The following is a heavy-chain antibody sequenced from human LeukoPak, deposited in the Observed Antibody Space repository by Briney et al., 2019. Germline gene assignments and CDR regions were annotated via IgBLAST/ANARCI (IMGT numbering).Heavy chain of an antibody. CDR1: GFTFSSYW. V-gene: IGHV3-7*01. CDR3: AREIVGTIKSYFDY. Sequence: GGSLRLSCTGSGFTFSSYWMSWVRQAPGKGLEWVANIRQDGDLKHYVGSVRGRFTISRDNAENSLYLQMNSLRAEDTAIYYCAREIVGTIKSYFDYWGQGTLVTASS. CDR2: IRQDGDLK. J-gene: IGHJ4*02. D-gene: IGHD1-26*01.